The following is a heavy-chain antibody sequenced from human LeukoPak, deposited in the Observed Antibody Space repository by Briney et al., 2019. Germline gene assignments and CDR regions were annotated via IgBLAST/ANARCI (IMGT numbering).Heavy chain of an antibody. CDR1: GGTFSSYA. D-gene: IGHD3-10*01. V-gene: IGHV1-69*04. Sequence: GASVKVSCKASGGTFSSYAISWVRQAPGQGLEWMGRIIPILGIANYAQKFQGRVTITRDTSASTAYMELSSLRSEDTAVYYCAREAGQSGPTMVRGVPPDYWGQGTLVTVSS. CDR3: AREAGQSGPTMVRGVPPDY. CDR2: IIPILGIA. J-gene: IGHJ4*02.